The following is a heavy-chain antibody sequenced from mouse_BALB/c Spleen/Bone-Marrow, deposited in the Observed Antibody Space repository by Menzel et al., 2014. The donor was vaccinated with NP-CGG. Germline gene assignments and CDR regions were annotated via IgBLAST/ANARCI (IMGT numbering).Heavy chain of an antibody. CDR2: INPNNGGT. Sequence: VQLQQPGPELVKPGASVKIPCKASGYTFTDYNMDWVKQSHGKSLEWIGDINPNNGGTIYNQKFKGKATLTVDKSSSTAYMELRSLTSEDTAVYYCARGAYYGNYMSYWGQGTTLTVSS. J-gene: IGHJ2*01. V-gene: IGHV1-18*01. CDR1: GYTFTDYN. CDR3: ARGAYYGNYMSY. D-gene: IGHD2-10*01.